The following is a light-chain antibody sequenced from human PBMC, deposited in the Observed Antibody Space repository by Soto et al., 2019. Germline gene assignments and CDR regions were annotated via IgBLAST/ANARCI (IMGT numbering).Light chain of an antibody. CDR2: DTS. Sequence: LTQSPGTLSLSPGERATLSCRASQSVSSSYLAWYQQKPGQAPRLLIYDTSSRATGIPDRFSGSGSGTDFTLAISRLEPEDFAVYYCQQCGSSPSFGQGTKVELK. CDR1: QSVSSSY. CDR3: QQCGSSPS. V-gene: IGKV3-20*01. J-gene: IGKJ1*01.